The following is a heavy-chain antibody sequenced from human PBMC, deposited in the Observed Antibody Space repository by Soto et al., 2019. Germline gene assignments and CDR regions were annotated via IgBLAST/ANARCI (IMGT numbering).Heavy chain of an antibody. CDR1: GGTFSSYA. D-gene: IGHD6-13*01. V-gene: IGHV1-69*01. Sequence: QVQLVQSGAEVKKPGSSVKVSCKASGGTFSSYAISWVRQAPGQGLEWMGGIIPIFGTANYAQKFQGRVTITADESTSTAYMELSSLRSEDTAVYYCARDQWQQLPSGRRYYYYCGMDVWGQGTTVTVSS. CDR3: ARDQWQQLPSGRRYYYYCGMDV. CDR2: IIPIFGTA. J-gene: IGHJ6*02.